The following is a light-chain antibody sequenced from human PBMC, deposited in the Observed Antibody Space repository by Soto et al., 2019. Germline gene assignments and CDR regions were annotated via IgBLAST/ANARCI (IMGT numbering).Light chain of an antibody. CDR2: DAS. CDR1: QSVSAY. CDR3: QQRGTWPPS. Sequence: ENVLTQSPGALSLSPGENATLSCRTSQSVSAYFAWYQQKLGQAPRLLIYDASKRATGIPTRFRGSGSGTDFTLTISSLEPEDFAVYYCQQRGTWPPSFGQGTKVEV. J-gene: IGKJ1*01. V-gene: IGKV3-11*01.